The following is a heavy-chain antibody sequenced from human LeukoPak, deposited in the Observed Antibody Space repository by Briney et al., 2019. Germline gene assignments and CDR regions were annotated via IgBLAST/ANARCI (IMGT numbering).Heavy chain of an antibody. Sequence: SDTLSLTCSVSGYSISSAYYWGWLRQPPGKWLEWIGYIYYSGSTYYSSSLKSRVTISVDTSKNQFSLKLNSVTAADTAVYYCESRYYYDSSGYFLYWGQGTLVTVSS. D-gene: IGHD3-22*01. CDR2: IYYSGST. V-gene: IGHV4-38-2*01. CDR1: GYSISSAYY. J-gene: IGHJ4*02. CDR3: ESRYYYDSSGYFLY.